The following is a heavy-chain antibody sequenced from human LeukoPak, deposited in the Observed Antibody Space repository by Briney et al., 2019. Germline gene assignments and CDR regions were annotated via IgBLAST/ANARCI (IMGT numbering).Heavy chain of an antibody. V-gene: IGHV3-30*02. CDR1: GFTFSSYG. J-gene: IGHJ4*02. D-gene: IGHD1-26*01. CDR2: IRYDGSNK. CDR3: AKVAVGATGGYFDY. Sequence: GGSLRLSCAASGFTFSSYGMHWVRQAPGKGLEWVAFIRYDGSNKYYADSVKGRFTISRDNSKNTLSLQMISLRPEATAAYYSAKVAVGATGGYFDYWGQGTLVTVSS.